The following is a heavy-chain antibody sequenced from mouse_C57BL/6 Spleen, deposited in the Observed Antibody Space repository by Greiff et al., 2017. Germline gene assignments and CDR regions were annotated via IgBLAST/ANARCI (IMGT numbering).Heavy chain of an antibody. Sequence: VQLQQSGPELVKPGASVKISSKASGYSFTGYYMNWVKQSHEKSLEWIGEINPSTGGTTYNQKFKTKATLTVYKSSSTAYMQFKSLTSEDSAVYYCAFNYEDYWGLGTTLTVSS. J-gene: IGHJ2*01. CDR1: GYSFTGYY. V-gene: IGHV1-42*01. CDR3: AFNYEDY. CDR2: INPSTGGT. D-gene: IGHD2-1*01.